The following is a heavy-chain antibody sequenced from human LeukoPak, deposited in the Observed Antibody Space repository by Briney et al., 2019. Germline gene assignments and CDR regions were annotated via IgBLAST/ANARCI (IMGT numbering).Heavy chain of an antibody. D-gene: IGHD1-14*01. CDR2: ISGSGAST. Sequence: GGSLRLSCAVSGFTFSSYAMSWVRQAPGKGLEWVSAISGSGASTYYADSVKGRFTSSRDYSKRTVYLQMNSLRAEDTAVHYCAKNGEPHYYMDVLGKGTTVTVSS. CDR3: AKNGEPHYYMDV. CDR1: GFTFSSYA. J-gene: IGHJ6*03. V-gene: IGHV3-23*01.